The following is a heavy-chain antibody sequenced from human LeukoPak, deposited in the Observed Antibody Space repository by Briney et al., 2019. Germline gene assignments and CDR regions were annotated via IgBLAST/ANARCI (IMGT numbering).Heavy chain of an antibody. D-gene: IGHD5-18*01. Sequence: SSETLSLTCTVSGGSISSYYWSWIRQPPGKGLEWIGYIYYSGSTNYNPSLKSRVTISVDTSKNQFSLKLSSVTAADTAVYYCASTAGRRSGYSVDYWGQGTLVAVSS. J-gene: IGHJ4*02. CDR3: ASTAGRRSGYSVDY. V-gene: IGHV4-59*01. CDR2: IYYSGST. CDR1: GGSISSYY.